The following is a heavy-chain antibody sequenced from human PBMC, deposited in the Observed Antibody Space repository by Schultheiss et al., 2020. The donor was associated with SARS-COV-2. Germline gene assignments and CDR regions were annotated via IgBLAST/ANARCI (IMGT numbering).Heavy chain of an antibody. CDR3: ARGIDDSSGYPLTLDA. CDR2: IYYSGST. D-gene: IGHD3-22*01. V-gene: IGHV4-59*01. J-gene: IGHJ5*02. Sequence: SETLSLTCAVYGGSFSGYYWSWIRQPPGKGLEWIGYIYYSGSTNYNPSLKSRVTISVDTSKNQFSLKLSSVTAADTAVYYCARGIDDSSGYPLTLDAWGRGILVTVSS. CDR1: GGSFSGYY.